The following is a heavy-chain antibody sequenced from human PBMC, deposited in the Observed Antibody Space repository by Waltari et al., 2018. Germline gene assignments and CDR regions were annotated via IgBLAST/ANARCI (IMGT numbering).Heavy chain of an antibody. Sequence: EVQLLESGGGLVQPGGSLSLSCAASGFTFSSYTMSWVRQAPGKGLEWVSAISGSGGSTYYADSVKGRFTISRDNSKNTLYLQMNSLRAEDTAVYYCAKVVSSSWYLDYWGQGTLVTVSS. CDR2: ISGSGGST. J-gene: IGHJ4*02. D-gene: IGHD6-13*01. CDR3: AKVVSSSWYLDY. V-gene: IGHV3-23*01. CDR1: GFTFSSYT.